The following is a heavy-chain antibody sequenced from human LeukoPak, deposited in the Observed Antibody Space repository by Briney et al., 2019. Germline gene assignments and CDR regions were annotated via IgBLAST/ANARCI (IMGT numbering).Heavy chain of an antibody. D-gene: IGHD3-22*01. J-gene: IGHJ4*02. V-gene: IGHV3-21*01. CDR1: GFTFSSYS. Sequence: GGSLRLSCAASGFTFSSYSMNWVRQAPGKGLEWVSSISSSSSYIYYADSVKGRFTISRDNAKNSLYLQMNSLRAEDTAVYYCAREARPENYYDSSGSLEDWGQGTLVTVSS. CDR2: ISSSSSYI. CDR3: AREARPENYYDSSGSLED.